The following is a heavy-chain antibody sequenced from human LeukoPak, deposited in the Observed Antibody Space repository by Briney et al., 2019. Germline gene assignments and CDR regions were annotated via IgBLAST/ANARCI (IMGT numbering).Heavy chain of an antibody. D-gene: IGHD3-10*01. J-gene: IGHJ4*02. CDR1: GFTFSSYG. CDR2: ISGSGGST. CDR3: AKALYYYGSGSFDC. V-gene: IGHV3-23*01. Sequence: GGSLRLSCAASGFTFSSYGMSWVRQAPGKGLEWVSAISGSGGSTYYADSVKGRFTISRDNSKNTLYLQMNSLRAEDTAAYYCAKALYYYGSGSFDCWGQGTLVTVSS.